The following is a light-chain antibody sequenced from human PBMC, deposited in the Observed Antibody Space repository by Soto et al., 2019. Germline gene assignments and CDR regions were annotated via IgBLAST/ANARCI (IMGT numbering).Light chain of an antibody. V-gene: IGLV2-8*01. CDR1: SSDVGGYNF. CDR3: SSYAATVYV. J-gene: IGLJ1*01. CDR2: EVS. Sequence: QSVLTQPPSASGSPGQSVTISCTGTSSDVGGYNFFSWFKQHPGKVPKLIMYEVSKRPSGVPDRFSGSKSGNTASMTVSGLQADDEADYYCSSYAATVYVFGTGTKVTVL.